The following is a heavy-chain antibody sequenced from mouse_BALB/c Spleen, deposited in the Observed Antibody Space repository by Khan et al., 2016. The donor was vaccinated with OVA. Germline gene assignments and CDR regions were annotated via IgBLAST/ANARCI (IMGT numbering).Heavy chain of an antibody. V-gene: IGHV1S81*02. Sequence: QVQLQQSGAELVKAGASVKMSCKASGYTFTSYWMHWVKQRLGQGLEWFAETNPTNGRTYYNEKFKSQATLTVDKSSSTDYMLLSGPTFEDSAVYYCARIKKIVATYFDYWGQGTTLTVSA. CDR3: ARIKKIVATYFDY. D-gene: IGHD1-1*01. J-gene: IGHJ2*01. CDR1: GYTFTSYW. CDR2: TNPTNGRT.